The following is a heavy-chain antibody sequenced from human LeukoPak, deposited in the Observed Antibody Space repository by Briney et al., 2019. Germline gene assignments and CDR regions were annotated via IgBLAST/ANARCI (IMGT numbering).Heavy chain of an antibody. CDR1: GFTFSNYG. Sequence: PGGSLRLSCAASGFTFSNYGMHWVRQAPGKGLEWVSATSSSDAGTYYADSVRGRFTISRDNSKNTLYLQMNSLRVEDAAVYYCARAPVTSCRGAYCYPFDYWGQGTLVTVSS. CDR3: ARAPVTSCRGAYCYPFDY. D-gene: IGHD2-21*01. J-gene: IGHJ4*02. CDR2: TSSSDAGT. V-gene: IGHV3-23*01.